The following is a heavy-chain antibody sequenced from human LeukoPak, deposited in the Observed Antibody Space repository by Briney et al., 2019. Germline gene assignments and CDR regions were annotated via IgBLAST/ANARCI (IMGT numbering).Heavy chain of an antibody. CDR1: GFSVSSKY. J-gene: IGHJ4*02. D-gene: IGHD3-3*01. Sequence: GGLRLSCAISGFSVSSKYMTWVRQAPGKGLEWVSVISGSGGSTYYADSVKGRFTISRDNSNNTLYLQMNSLRAEDTALYYCARGKTITIFGVDWGQGTLVTVSS. V-gene: IGHV3-23*01. CDR2: ISGSGGST. CDR3: ARGKTITIFGVD.